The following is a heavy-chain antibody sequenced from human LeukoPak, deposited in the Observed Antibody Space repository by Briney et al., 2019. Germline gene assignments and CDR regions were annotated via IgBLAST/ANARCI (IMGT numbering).Heavy chain of an antibody. V-gene: IGHV3-20*04. J-gene: IGHJ4*02. CDR1: GFTFDDYG. Sequence: GGSLRLSCAASGFTFDDYGMSWVRQAPGKGLEWVSGINWNGGSTGYADSVKGRFTISRDNAKNSLYLQMNSLRAEDTALYYCARGARYDFWSGYLDYRGQGTLVTVSS. D-gene: IGHD3-3*01. CDR3: ARGARYDFWSGYLDY. CDR2: INWNGGST.